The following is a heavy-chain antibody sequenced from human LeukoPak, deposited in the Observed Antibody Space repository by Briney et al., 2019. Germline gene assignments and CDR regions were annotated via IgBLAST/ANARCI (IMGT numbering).Heavy chain of an antibody. J-gene: IGHJ5*02. CDR1: GFTFDDFA. V-gene: IGHV3-9*01. Sequence: GRSLRLSCAASGFTFDDFAMQWDRQAPGKGLEWVSGINWNSDTRAYADSVKGRITISRDNHKNFVYLQMSSLRAEDTAFYYCAKDVDESVAGNNWFDPRGQGNLVTVSS. D-gene: IGHD6-19*01. CDR3: AKDVDESVAGNNWFDP. CDR2: INWNSDTR.